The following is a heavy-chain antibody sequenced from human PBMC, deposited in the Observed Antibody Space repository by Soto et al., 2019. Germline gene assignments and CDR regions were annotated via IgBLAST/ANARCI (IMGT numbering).Heavy chain of an antibody. CDR3: ARVSSYCSSTRCRGPYYYYYYMDV. V-gene: IGHV1-18*01. CDR1: GYTFTSYG. D-gene: IGHD2-2*01. Sequence: QVQLVQSGAEVKKPGASVKVSCKASGYTFTSYGISWVRQAPGQGLEWMGWISAYNGNTNYAQKLQGRVTMTTDTSTSTAYMELRSLRSDDTAVYYCARVSSYCSSTRCRGPYYYYYYMDVWGKGTTVTVSS. J-gene: IGHJ6*03. CDR2: ISAYNGNT.